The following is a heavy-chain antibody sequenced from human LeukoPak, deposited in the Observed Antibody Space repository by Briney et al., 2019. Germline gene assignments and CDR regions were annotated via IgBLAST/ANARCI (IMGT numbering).Heavy chain of an antibody. J-gene: IGHJ6*03. CDR3: ARSCYVYYYYYYMDV. Sequence: PSETLSLTCTVSGGSISSSSTFWGWIRQPPGKGLEWIGSIYYSGSTYYNPSLKSRVTISVDTSKNQFSLKLSSVTAADTAVYYCARSCYVYYYYYYMDVWGKGTTVTISS. CDR2: IYYSGST. V-gene: IGHV4-39*01. D-gene: IGHD2-2*01. CDR1: GGSISSSSTF.